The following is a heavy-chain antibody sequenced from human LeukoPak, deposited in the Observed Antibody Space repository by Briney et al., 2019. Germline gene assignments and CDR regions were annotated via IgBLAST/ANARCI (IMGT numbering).Heavy chain of an antibody. CDR1: GFFFSSSG. J-gene: IGHJ3*01. CDR2: IADDGSKQ. V-gene: IGHV3-30*03. Sequence: GGSLRLSCAASGFFFSSSGMHWVRQAPGKGLEWVAVIADDGSKQYYADSVQGRFTISRDNSENTLYLKMNSLRSDDTAVYYCATEDFDGIVGPIDSFDVWGQGTMVTVSP. D-gene: IGHD1-26*01. CDR3: ATEDFDGIVGPIDSFDV.